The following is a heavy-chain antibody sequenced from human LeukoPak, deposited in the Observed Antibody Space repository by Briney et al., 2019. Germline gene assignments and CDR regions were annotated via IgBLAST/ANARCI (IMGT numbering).Heavy chain of an antibody. CDR3: ATDLVEWVVAATGY. J-gene: IGHJ4*02. V-gene: IGHV1-46*01. CDR1: GYTFTSYY. D-gene: IGHD2-15*01. Sequence: ASVKVSCKASGYTFTSYYMHWVRQAPGQGLEWMGIINPSGGSTSYAQKFQGRVTMTEDTSTDTAYMELSSLRSEDTAVYYCATDLVEWVVAATGYWGQGTLVTVSS. CDR2: INPSGGST.